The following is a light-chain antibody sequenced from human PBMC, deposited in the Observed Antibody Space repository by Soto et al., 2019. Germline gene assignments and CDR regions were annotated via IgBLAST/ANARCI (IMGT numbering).Light chain of an antibody. CDR1: QSVGRN. V-gene: IGKV3-15*01. CDR3: QQYNNWPPIT. J-gene: IGKJ5*01. CDR2: DAS. Sequence: EIVMTHSPASLSVSPCERASLSFRASQSVGRNLAWYQQKPGQAPRLLIYDASTRATGIPARFSGGGSGTEFTLSISSLQSEDFAVYYCQQYNNWPPITFGQGTRLE.